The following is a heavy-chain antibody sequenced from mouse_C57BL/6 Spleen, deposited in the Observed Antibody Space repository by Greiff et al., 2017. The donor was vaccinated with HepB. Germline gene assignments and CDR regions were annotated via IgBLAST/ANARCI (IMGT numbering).Heavy chain of an antibody. CDR2: INPYNGGT. CDR1: GYTFTDYY. CDR3: ARAPSYYYGLAY. V-gene: IGHV1-19*01. J-gene: IGHJ3*01. D-gene: IGHD1-1*01. Sequence: VQLQQSGPVLVKPGASVKMSCKASGYTFTDYYMNWVKQSHGKSLEWIGVINPYNGGTSYNQKFKGKATLTVDKSSSTAYMELNSLTSEDSAVYYCARAPSYYYGLAYWGQGTLVTVSA.